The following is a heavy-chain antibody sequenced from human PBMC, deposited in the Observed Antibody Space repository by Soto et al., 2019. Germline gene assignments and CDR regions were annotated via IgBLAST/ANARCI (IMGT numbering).Heavy chain of an antibody. J-gene: IGHJ4*02. CDR3: AKTPGYCSVGSCSNLGYFDS. CDR1: GFTSDHYA. V-gene: IGHV3-9*02. CDR2: ISWNSDTI. Sequence: EVQLVESGGGLVQPGRSLRLSCAASGFTSDHYAIHWVRQAPGKGLAWVSGISWNSDTIEYADSVKGRFTVSRDNAKNSMFLQLNSLGPEDTALYYCAKTPGYCSVGSCSNLGYFDSWGQGTLVTVSS. D-gene: IGHD2-15*01.